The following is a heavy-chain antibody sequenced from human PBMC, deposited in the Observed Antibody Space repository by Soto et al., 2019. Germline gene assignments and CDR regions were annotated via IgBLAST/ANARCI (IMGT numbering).Heavy chain of an antibody. J-gene: IGHJ6*02. CDR1: GGTFSSYA. D-gene: IGHD4-17*01. Sequence: QVQLVQSGAEVKKPWSSVKVSCKASGGTFSSYAISWVRQAPGQGLEWMGGIIPIFGTANYAQKFQGRVTITADESTSTDYMELSSLRSEDTAVYYCARTTVRHEDYYYYFGMDVWGQGTTVTVSS. CDR2: IIPIFGTA. CDR3: ARTTVRHEDYYYYFGMDV. V-gene: IGHV1-69*01.